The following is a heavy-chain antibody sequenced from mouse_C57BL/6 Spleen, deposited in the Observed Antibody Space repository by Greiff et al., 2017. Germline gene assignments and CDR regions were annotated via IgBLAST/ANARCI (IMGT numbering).Heavy chain of an antibody. J-gene: IGHJ4*01. CDR2: IDPETGGT. Sequence: VQLQQSGAELVRPGASVTLSCKASGYTFTDCEMHWVKQTPVHGLEWIGAIDPETGGTAYNQKFKGKAILTADKSSSTAYMELRSLTSEDSAVYYCDYYGSSYDAMDYWGQGTSVTVSS. V-gene: IGHV1-15*01. CDR3: DYYGSSYDAMDY. CDR1: GYTFTDCE. D-gene: IGHD1-1*01.